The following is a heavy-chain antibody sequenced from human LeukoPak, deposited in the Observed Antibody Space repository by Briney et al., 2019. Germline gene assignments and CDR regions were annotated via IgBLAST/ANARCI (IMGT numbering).Heavy chain of an antibody. D-gene: IGHD1-26*01. J-gene: IGHJ4*02. CDR3: ARDPVGGSTIFDY. CDR1: GGSFSGYY. CDR2: INHSGST. V-gene: IGHV4-34*01. Sequence: SEALSLTCAVYGGSFSGYYWSWIRQPPGKGLEWIGEINHSGSTNYNPSLKSRVTISVDTSKNQFSLKLSSVTAADTAVYYCARDPVGGSTIFDYWGQGTLVTVSS.